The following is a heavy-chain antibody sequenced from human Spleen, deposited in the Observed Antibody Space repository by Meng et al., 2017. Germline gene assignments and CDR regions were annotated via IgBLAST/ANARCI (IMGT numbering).Heavy chain of an antibody. CDR3: ARDEVLVNRYGMDV. V-gene: IGHV1-69*05. Sequence: SVKVSCKALGGIFSNYVIGWVRQAPGQGLEWMGGINAVFGTTNYAQKFQGRVTITTDESTSTVYMELSSLRSEDTAVYYCARDEVLVNRYGMDVWGQGTTVTVSS. CDR1: GGIFSNYV. D-gene: IGHD1-14*01. CDR2: INAVFGTT. J-gene: IGHJ6*02.